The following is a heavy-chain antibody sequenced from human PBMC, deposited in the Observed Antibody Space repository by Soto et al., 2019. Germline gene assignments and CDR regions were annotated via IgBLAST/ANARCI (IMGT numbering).Heavy chain of an antibody. CDR2: ISAYNGNT. D-gene: IGHD3-3*01. Sequence: ASVKVSCKXSGYTFTSYGISWVRQAPGQGLEWMGWISAYNGNTNYAQKLQGRVTMTTDTSTSTAYMELRSLRSDDTAVYYCARGVYDFWSRYYPATYMDVWGQGTTVTVSS. CDR1: GYTFTSYG. V-gene: IGHV1-18*01. J-gene: IGHJ6*02. CDR3: ARGVYDFWSRYYPATYMDV.